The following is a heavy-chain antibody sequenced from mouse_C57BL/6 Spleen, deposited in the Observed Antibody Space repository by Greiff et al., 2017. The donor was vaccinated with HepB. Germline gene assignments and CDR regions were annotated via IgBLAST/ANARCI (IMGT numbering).Heavy chain of an antibody. J-gene: IGHJ1*03. CDR1: GYTFTSYW. V-gene: IGHV1-72*01. CDR3: ASLITTVVAFYWYFDV. Sequence: VQLQQSGAELVKPGASVKLSCKASGYTFTSYWMHWVKQRPGRGLEWIGRIDLNSGGTKYNEKFKSKATLTVDKPSSTAYMQLSSLTSEDSAVYSCASLITTVVAFYWYFDVLGTGTTVTVSS. D-gene: IGHD1-1*01. CDR2: IDLNSGGT.